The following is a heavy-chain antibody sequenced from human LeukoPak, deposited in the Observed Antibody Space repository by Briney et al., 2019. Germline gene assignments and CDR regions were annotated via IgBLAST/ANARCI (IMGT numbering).Heavy chain of an antibody. D-gene: IGHD3-22*01. J-gene: IGHJ4*02. CDR2: IKSKTAGGTT. CDR1: AFTLSNAW. CDR3: SINYYESNDYYIDY. Sequence: GGSLRLSCAASAFTLSNAWMNWVRQAPWKGLEWVGRIKSKTAGGTTDYAAPVKGRFIISRDDSKNTLYLQMNSLKTEDTAVYYCSINYYESNDYYIDYWGQGTLVTVSS. V-gene: IGHV3-15*07.